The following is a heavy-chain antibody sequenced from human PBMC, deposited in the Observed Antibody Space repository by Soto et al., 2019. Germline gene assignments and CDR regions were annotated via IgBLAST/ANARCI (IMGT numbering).Heavy chain of an antibody. CDR2: ISTTGVT. D-gene: IGHD2-15*01. V-gene: IGHV4-59*08. J-gene: IGHJ4*02. CDR3: ARHGGDVVMVRD. CDR1: GGSLGDVY. Sequence: QVKLQESGRGLVKPSETLSLSCTVSGGSLGDVYWTWIRQPPGKEMEWIGYISTTGVTNYSPSLKSRVTMSKDTSKNQFSLNLSSVTAADTAIYFCARHGGDVVMVRDWGQGIQVTVSS.